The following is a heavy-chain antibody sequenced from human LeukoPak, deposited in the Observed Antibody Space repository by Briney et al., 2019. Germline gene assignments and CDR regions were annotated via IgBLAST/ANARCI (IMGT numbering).Heavy chain of an antibody. J-gene: IGHJ4*02. V-gene: IGHV3-30*04. CDR1: GFTFSSYA. CDR3: ARGPTKVVTAIPDY. CDR2: ISYDGSNR. D-gene: IGHD2-21*02. Sequence: GGSLRLSCAASGFTFSSYAMHWVRQAPGKGLEWVAVISYDGSNRYYADSVKGRFTISRDNSKNTLYLQMNSLRAEDTAVYYCARGPTKVVTAIPDYWGQGTLVTVSS.